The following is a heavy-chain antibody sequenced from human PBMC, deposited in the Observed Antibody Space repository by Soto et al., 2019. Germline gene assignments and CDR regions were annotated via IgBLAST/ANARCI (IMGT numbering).Heavy chain of an antibody. J-gene: IGHJ4*02. CDR3: VREGVGFDISGYPSRDFDV. V-gene: IGHV4-30-4*01. D-gene: IGHD3-22*01. CDR2: IFYSGST. CDR1: GGPISGDYY. Sequence: QVQLQESGPRLVRPSETLSLTCNVSGGPISGDYYWTWIRQPPGKGLEWIGYIFYSGSTYYNPSLKSRVTMSVDTYKNQFSLILSSVTAADPSVYYGVREGVGFDISGYPSRDFDVWGQGILVTVSS.